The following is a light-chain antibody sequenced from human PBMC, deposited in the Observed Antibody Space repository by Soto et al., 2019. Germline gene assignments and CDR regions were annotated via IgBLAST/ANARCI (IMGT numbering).Light chain of an antibody. Sequence: EIVLTQSPGTLSLSPGERATLSCRASQSVSSSYLVWYQQKPGQAPRLLIYGASSRATGIPDRFSGSGSGTDFTLTISRLEPKDFAVYYCQQYGSSPYTFGQSTKLEIK. CDR2: GAS. CDR1: QSVSSSY. V-gene: IGKV3-20*01. CDR3: QQYGSSPYT. J-gene: IGKJ2*01.